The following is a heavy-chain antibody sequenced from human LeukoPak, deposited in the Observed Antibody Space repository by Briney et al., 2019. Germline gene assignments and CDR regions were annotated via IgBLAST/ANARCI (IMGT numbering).Heavy chain of an antibody. Sequence: PGGSLRLSCAASGFTFSSYAMHWVRQAPGKGLEWVAVISYDGSNKYYADSVKGRFTISRDNSKNTLYLQMNSLRGEDTAVYYCARARSYSFDYWGQGTLVSVSS. J-gene: IGHJ4*02. V-gene: IGHV3-30*14. CDR1: GFTFSSYA. D-gene: IGHD1-26*01. CDR2: ISYDGSNK. CDR3: ARARSYSFDY.